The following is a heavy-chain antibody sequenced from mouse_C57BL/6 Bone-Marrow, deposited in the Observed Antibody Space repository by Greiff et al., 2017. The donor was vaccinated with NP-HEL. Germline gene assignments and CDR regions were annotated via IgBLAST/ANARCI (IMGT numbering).Heavy chain of an antibody. CDR1: GYTFTSYW. Sequence: VQLQQSGAELVRPGSSVKLSCKVSGYTFTSYWLDWVMQRPGQGLEWFGNIFTSDSDTHYNQKFKDKATLTVDKSSSTAYMQLSSLTSEDSAVYYCARLWLLPYWYFDVWGTGTTVTVSS. CDR2: IFTSDSDT. CDR3: ARLWLLPYWYFDV. J-gene: IGHJ1*03. D-gene: IGHD2-3*01. V-gene: IGHV1-61*01.